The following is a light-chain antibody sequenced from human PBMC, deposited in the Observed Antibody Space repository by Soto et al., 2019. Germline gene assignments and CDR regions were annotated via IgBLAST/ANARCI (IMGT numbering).Light chain of an antibody. V-gene: IGKV1-9*01. CDR3: QQFNSYPIT. J-gene: IGKJ1*01. Sequence: DIHVTHSPSFLSSSLGDRVTITCGASQGISSNLAWYQQKPGKAPKLLIYAASTLQSGVPSRFSGSGSGTEFTLTISSLQPEDFATYYCQQFNSYPITFGQGTKVDNK. CDR1: QGISSN. CDR2: AAS.